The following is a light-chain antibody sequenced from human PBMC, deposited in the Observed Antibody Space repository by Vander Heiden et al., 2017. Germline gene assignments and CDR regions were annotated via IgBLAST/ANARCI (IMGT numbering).Light chain of an antibody. CDR3: NSYAGNSSVV. V-gene: IGLV2-14*03. Sequence: SCTGTRSAIGPYTPVSWYQHHPGKAPKLIISAVTHRPSGVSHRFSGSKTGNTASLTISGLQADDEAHYYCNSYAGNSSVVFGGGTKVTVL. CDR1: RSAIGPYTP. J-gene: IGLJ2*01. CDR2: AVT.